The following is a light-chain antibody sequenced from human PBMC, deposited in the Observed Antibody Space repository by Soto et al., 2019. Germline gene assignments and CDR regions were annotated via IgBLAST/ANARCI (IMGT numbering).Light chain of an antibody. Sequence: FVFTQYPASLPLSPGERATLSCRASQSVSNYLAWYQQKPGQAPRLLIYDASNRATDIPARLSGSGSGTDFTRNISSLVNEDFGVYYCRQVRNWIPLSFGEGTNLEIK. CDR2: DAS. CDR1: QSVSNY. CDR3: RQVRNWIPLS. V-gene: IGKV3-11*01. J-gene: IGKJ5*01.